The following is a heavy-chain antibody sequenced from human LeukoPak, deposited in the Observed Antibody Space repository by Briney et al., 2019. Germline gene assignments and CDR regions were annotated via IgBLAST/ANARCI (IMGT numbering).Heavy chain of an antibody. J-gene: IGHJ4*02. CDR1: GGSISSYY. Sequence: SETLSLTCTVSGGSISSYYWSWIRQPPGKGLEWIGYIYYSGSTNYNPSLKSRVTISVDTSKNQFSLMLSSVTAADTAVYYCARRYSSSWYGFDYWGQGTLVTVSS. D-gene: IGHD6-13*01. V-gene: IGHV4-59*08. CDR3: ARRYSSSWYGFDY. CDR2: IYYSGST.